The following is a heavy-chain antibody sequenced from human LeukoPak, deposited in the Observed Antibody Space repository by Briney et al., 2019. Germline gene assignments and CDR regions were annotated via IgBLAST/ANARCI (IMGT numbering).Heavy chain of an antibody. J-gene: IGHJ3*02. V-gene: IGHV3-23*01. CDR2: ISGSGGST. CDR3: AKGPYYYDSSGYYLDAFDI. Sequence: PGGSLRLSCAASGFTFSSYAMSWVRQAPGKGLEWVSAISGSGGSTYYADSVEGRFTISRDNSKNTLYLQMNSLRAEDTAVYYCAKGPYYYDSSGYYLDAFDIWGQGTMVTVSS. CDR1: GFTFSSYA. D-gene: IGHD3-22*01.